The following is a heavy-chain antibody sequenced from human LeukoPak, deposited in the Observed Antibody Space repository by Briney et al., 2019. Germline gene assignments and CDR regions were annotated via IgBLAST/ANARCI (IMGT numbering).Heavy chain of an antibody. CDR1: GFTFSSYS. CDR2: VSSSSSYI. J-gene: IGHJ4*02. D-gene: IGHD7-27*01. Sequence: GGSLRLSCAASGFTFSSYSMSWVRQAPGEGLEWASSVSSSSSYIYYADSVKGRFTLSRDNAKNSLFLQMNSLRAVDTAVYYCATDLTGDSDYWGQGTLVTVSS. V-gene: IGHV3-21*01. CDR3: ATDLTGDSDY.